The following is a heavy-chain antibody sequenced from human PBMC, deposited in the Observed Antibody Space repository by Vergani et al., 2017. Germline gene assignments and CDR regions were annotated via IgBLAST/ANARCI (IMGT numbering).Heavy chain of an antibody. CDR3: AKDNCGDYPHLLDY. V-gene: IGHV3-9*01. CDR2: IRWNSGSI. Sequence: EVQLVESGGGLVQPGRSLRLSCAASGFTFDDYAMHWVRQAPGKGLEWVSGIRWNSGSIGYADSVKGRFTISRDNAKNSLYLQMNSLRAEDTALYYCAKDNCGDYPHLLDYWGQGTLVTVSS. CDR1: GFTFDDYA. J-gene: IGHJ4*02. D-gene: IGHD4-17*01.